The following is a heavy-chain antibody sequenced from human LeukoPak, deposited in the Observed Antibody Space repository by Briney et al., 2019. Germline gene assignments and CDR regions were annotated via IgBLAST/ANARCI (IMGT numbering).Heavy chain of an antibody. D-gene: IGHD3-22*01. CDR2: INGGGNT. CDR3: ARGGYSHDDAFDI. V-gene: IGHV3-53*01. CDR1: GFIVSSNY. J-gene: IGHJ3*02. Sequence: GGSLRLSCAASGFIVSSNYMSWVRQAPGKGLEWVSVINGGGNTYYTDSVKGRFSISRDNSKNTLYLQMNSLRAEDTAVYYCARGGYSHDDAFDIWGQGTMVTVSS.